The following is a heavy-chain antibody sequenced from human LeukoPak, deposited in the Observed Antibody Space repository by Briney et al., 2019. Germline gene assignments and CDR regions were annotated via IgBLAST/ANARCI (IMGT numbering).Heavy chain of an antibody. V-gene: IGHV4-38-2*02. CDR3: ARRPESRITGFDF. CDR2: IYPSGTT. J-gene: IGHJ4*02. Sequence: SETLSLTCTVSGYSLNSAYYWAWIRPPPGAGLEWIAIIYPSGTTYYKSSLRSRLIISIDASKNQFYLQLNSVTAADTAMYYCARRPESRITGFDFWGQGALVAVSS. D-gene: IGHD1-14*01. CDR1: GYSLNSAYY.